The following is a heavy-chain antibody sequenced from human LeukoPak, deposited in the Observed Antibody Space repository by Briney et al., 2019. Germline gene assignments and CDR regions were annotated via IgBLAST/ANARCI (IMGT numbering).Heavy chain of an antibody. CDR3: AKRIAAAGEYFQH. CDR1: GFMFGTFW. V-gene: IGHV3-74*01. CDR2: INGGGSET. J-gene: IGHJ1*01. Sequence: GGSLRLSCAASGFMFGTFWMHWVRQTPGKGLLWVSRINGGGSETTYADSVKGRFTISRDNAKNTLYLQMNSLRAEDTAVYYCAKRIAAAGEYFQHWGQGTLVTVSS. D-gene: IGHD6-13*01.